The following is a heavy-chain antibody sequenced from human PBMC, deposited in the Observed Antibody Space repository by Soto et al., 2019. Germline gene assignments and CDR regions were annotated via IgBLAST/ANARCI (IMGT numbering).Heavy chain of an antibody. CDR2: ISVYNGNT. V-gene: IGHV1-18*01. CDR3: ARVGLRYYYDSSAWGWFDP. CDR1: GYTFTSYG. J-gene: IGHJ5*02. D-gene: IGHD3-22*01. Sequence: QVQLVQSGAEVKTPGASVKVSCKASGYTFTSYGISWVRQVPGQGLEWMGWISVYNGNTNYAQKLQGRVTMTTDTATSTAYMELRSLRSDDTAVYYCARVGLRYYYDSSAWGWFDPWGQGTLVTVSS.